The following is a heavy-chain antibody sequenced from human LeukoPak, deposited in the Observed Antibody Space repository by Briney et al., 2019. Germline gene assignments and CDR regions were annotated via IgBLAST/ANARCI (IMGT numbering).Heavy chain of an antibody. CDR1: GYTLTELS. J-gene: IGHJ6*02. CDR3: ATGVATITDYYGMDV. CDR2: FDPEDGET. D-gene: IGHD5-12*01. V-gene: IGHV1-24*01. Sequence: ASVKVSFKVSGYTLTELSMHWVRQAPGKGHGWMGGFDPEDGETIYAQKFQGRVTMTEDTSTDTAYMELSSLRSEDTAVYYCATGVATITDYYGMDVWGQGTTVTVSS.